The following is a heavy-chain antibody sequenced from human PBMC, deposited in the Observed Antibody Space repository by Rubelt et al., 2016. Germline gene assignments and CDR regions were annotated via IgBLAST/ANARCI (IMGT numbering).Heavy chain of an antibody. CDR1: GFTFGDYA. V-gene: IGHV3-64*01. Sequence: EVQLVESGGGLVQPGRSLRLSCTASGFTFGDYAMSWFRQAPGMGLEYVSAISSNGGSTIFANSVNGRFTFSRANSKNTLDLQMGSLRAEDMAVYYCASSAMVRGVIKYWGQGTLVTVSS. CDR2: ISSNGGST. D-gene: IGHD3-10*01. CDR3: ASSAMVRGVIKY. J-gene: IGHJ4*02.